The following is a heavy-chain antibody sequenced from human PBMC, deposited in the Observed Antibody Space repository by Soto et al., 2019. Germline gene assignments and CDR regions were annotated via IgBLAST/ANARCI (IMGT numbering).Heavy chain of an antibody. J-gene: IGHJ3*02. V-gene: IGHV3-11*06. CDR3: ARDYGDPLGAFDI. Sequence: GGSLRLSCAASGFTFSDYYMSWIRQAPGKGLEWVSYISSSSSYTNYADSLQGRFTISRDNAKNSLYLQMNSLRDEDTAVYYCARDYGDPLGAFDIWGQGPMVTVSS. CDR1: GFTFSDYY. D-gene: IGHD4-17*01. CDR2: ISSSSSYT.